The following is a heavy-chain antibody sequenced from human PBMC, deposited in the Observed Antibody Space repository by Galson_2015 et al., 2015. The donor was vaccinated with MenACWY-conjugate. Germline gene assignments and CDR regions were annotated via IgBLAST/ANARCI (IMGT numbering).Heavy chain of an antibody. CDR1: GFTFSSYW. Sequence: SLRLSCAASGFTFSSYWMSWVRQAPGKGLEWVANIKQDGSEKYYVDSVKGRFTISRDNAKNSLYLQMNSLRAEDTAVYYCARGGRFLEWLSLPLYWGQGTLVTVSS. V-gene: IGHV3-7*03. J-gene: IGHJ4*02. CDR3: ARGGRFLEWLSLPLY. CDR2: IKQDGSEK. D-gene: IGHD3-3*01.